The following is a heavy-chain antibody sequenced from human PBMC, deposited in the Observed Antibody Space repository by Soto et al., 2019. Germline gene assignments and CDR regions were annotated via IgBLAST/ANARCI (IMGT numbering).Heavy chain of an antibody. Sequence: EVQLVQSGAEVKKPGESLKISCLGSGYSFPTSWIGWVRQMPGKGLEWMGVIYPQDSDTRYSPSFEGQVTFSADTSLSTAYLQWNSLKASDTATYYCARQRAWNDAFDFWGQGTLVTVSS. J-gene: IGHJ4*02. D-gene: IGHD1-1*01. CDR2: IYPQDSDT. V-gene: IGHV5-51*01. CDR3: ARQRAWNDAFDF. CDR1: GYSFPTSW.